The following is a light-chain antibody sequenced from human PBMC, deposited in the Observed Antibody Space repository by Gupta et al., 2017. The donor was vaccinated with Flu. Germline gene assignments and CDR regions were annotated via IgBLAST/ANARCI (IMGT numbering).Light chain of an antibody. Sequence: LRTLASSASRTSQCRAHKDGNIFLTWFQQRPGQAPRRLIYKGSNRDSGVPDRFSGSGSETDFTLKISSVEAEDVGVYYCKQRNHWPYSFGQGTKVEIK. J-gene: IGKJ2*01. V-gene: IGKV2-30*02. CDR3: KQRNHWPYS. CDR2: KGS. CDR1: QCRAHKDGNIF.